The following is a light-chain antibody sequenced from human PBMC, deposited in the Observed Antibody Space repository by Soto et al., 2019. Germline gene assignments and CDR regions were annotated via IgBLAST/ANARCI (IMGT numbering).Light chain of an antibody. V-gene: IGLV2-14*01. CDR2: DVS. J-gene: IGLJ1*01. CDR3: SSYTSSSTFYV. CDR1: SSDVGGYNY. Sequence: QSALTQPASVSGSPGQSFTISCTGTSSDVGGYNYVSWYQQHPGKAPKLMIYDVSNRPSGVSNRFSGSKSGNTASLTISGLQAEDEADYYCSSYTSSSTFYVFGTGTQLTVL.